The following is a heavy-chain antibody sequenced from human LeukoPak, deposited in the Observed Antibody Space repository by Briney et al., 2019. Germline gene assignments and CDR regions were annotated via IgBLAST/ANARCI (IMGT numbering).Heavy chain of an antibody. CDR2: IYYSGST. J-gene: IGHJ4*02. V-gene: IGHV4-39*07. CDR1: GGSISSSSYY. CDR3: ARGSGGIAAAGGDY. D-gene: IGHD6-13*01. Sequence: SETLSLTCTVSGGSISSSSYYWGWIRQPPGKGLEWIGSIYYSGSTYHNPSLKSRVTISVDTSKNQFSLKLSSVTAADTAVYYCARGSGGIAAAGGDYWGQGTLVTVSS.